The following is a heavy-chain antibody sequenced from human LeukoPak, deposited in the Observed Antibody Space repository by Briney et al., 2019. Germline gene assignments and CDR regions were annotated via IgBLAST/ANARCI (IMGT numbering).Heavy chain of an antibody. D-gene: IGHD6-19*01. V-gene: IGHV1-8*01. CDR1: GYTFTSYD. CDR2: MNPNSGNT. Sequence: ASVKVSCKASGYTFTSYDINWVRQATGQGLEWMGWMNPNSGNTGYAQKFQGRVTMTRNTSISTAYMELSSLRSEDTAVYCCARDSSGWNNWFDPWGQGTLVTVSS. CDR3: ARDSSGWNNWFDP. J-gene: IGHJ5*02.